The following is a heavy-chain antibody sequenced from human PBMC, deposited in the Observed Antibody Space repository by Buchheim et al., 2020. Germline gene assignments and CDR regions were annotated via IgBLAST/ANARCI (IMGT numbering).Heavy chain of an antibody. CDR1: GGSFSGYY. CDR3: ARGPGYRSGWYFQH. D-gene: IGHD6-19*01. V-gene: IGHV4-34*01. Sequence: QVQLQQWGAGPLKPSETLSLTCAVYGGSFSGYYWSWIRQPPGKGLEWIGEINHSGSTNYNPSLKSRVTISVDTSKNQLFHKLSSVTAADTAVYYCARGPGYRSGWYFQHWGQGTL. CDR2: INHSGST. J-gene: IGHJ1*01.